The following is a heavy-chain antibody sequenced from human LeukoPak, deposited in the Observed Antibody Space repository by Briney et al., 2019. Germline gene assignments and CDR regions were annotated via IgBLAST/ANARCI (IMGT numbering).Heavy chain of an antibody. J-gene: IGHJ3*02. V-gene: IGHV1-69*05. CDR3: ARHTTIFGVAIIDI. Sequence: ASVKVSCKASGGTFSSYAISWVRQAPGQGLEWMGGIIPIFGTANYARKFQGRVTITTDESTSTAYMELSSLRSEDTAVYYCARHTTIFGVAIIDIWGQGTMVTVSS. CDR2: IIPIFGTA. D-gene: IGHD3-3*01. CDR1: GGTFSSYA.